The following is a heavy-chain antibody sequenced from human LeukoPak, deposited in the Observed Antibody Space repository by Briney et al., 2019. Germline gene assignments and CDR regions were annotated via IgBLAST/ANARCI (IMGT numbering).Heavy chain of an antibody. CDR1: GYTFTSYD. CDR2: MNPNSGNT. J-gene: IGHJ4*02. CDR3: ARGSGLLWFGELSSGDY. V-gene: IGHV1-8*01. Sequence: GASVKVSCKASGYTFTSYDINWVRQATGQGLEWMGWMNPNSGNTGYAQKFQGRVTMTRNTSVSTAYMELSSLRSEDTAVYYCARGSGLLWFGELSSGDYWGQGTLVTVSS. D-gene: IGHD3-10*01.